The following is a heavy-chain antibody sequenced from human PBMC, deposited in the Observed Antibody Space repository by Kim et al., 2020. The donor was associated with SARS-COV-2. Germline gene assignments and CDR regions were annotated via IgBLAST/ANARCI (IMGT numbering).Heavy chain of an antibody. J-gene: IGHJ4*02. CDR3: ARGQVGSKY. D-gene: IGHD3-10*01. CDR2: LYSGGNT. CDR1: GFTVSSNY. V-gene: IGHV3-66*02. Sequence: GGSLRLSCAASGFTVSSNYMTWVRQAPGKGLEWVSVLYSGGNTYYADSVKGRFTISRDNSKNTLYLQMNSLRPEDTAVYYCARGQVGSKYWGQGTLVTVSS.